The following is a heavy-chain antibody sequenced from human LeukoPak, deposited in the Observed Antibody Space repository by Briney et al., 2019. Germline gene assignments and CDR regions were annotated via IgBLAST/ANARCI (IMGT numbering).Heavy chain of an antibody. CDR2: ISYDGSET. J-gene: IGHJ4*02. V-gene: IGHV3-30*03. Sequence: GGSLRLSCAASGFTFSSYGMHWVRQAPGKGLEWVAVISYDGSETYYADSVKGRFTISGDNSKNTLYVQMNSLRAEDTAVYYCARDGPSGYSYGYVAYWGQGTLVTVSS. D-gene: IGHD5-18*01. CDR3: ARDGPSGYSYGYVAY. CDR1: GFTFSSYG.